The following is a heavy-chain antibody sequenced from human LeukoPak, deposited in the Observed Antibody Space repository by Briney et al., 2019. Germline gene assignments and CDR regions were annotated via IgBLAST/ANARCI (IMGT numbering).Heavy chain of an antibody. Sequence: ASVKVSCKVSGYTLTELSMHWVRQAPGKGLEWMGGFDPEDGETIYAQKFQGRVTMAEDTSTDTAYMELSSLRSEDTAVYYCATAPPGPKGAPRHAFDIWGQGTMVTVSS. J-gene: IGHJ3*02. CDR3: ATAPPGPKGAPRHAFDI. D-gene: IGHD2-8*02. CDR1: GYTLTELS. CDR2: FDPEDGET. V-gene: IGHV1-24*01.